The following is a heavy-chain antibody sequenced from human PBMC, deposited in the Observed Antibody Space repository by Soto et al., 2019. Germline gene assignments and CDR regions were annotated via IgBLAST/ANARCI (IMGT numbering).Heavy chain of an antibody. D-gene: IGHD6-13*01. CDR1: GDSISSSGHY. CDR3: ARERPGYRSKWPDY. Sequence: QVQLQESGPGLVRPSQTLSLTCTVSGDSISSSGHYWSWIRQHPGKGLEWIGYIYYSGSTYYNPSLKSRVTISVDTSNNQFSLNLSSVTAADTAVYYCARERPGYRSKWPDYWGQGTLVTVSS. V-gene: IGHV4-31*03. CDR2: IYYSGST. J-gene: IGHJ4*02.